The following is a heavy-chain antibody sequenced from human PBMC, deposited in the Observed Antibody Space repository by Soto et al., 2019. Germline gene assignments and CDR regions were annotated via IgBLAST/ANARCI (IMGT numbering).Heavy chain of an antibody. Sequence: QITLKESGPTLVNPTQTLTLTCTFSGFSLSTSGVGVGWIRQPPGKALEWLALIYWNDDKRYSPSLKSRLTITKDTSKNQVVLTMTNMDPVDTATYYCAHRNYDSSGYYYGGLDYWGQGTLVTVSS. J-gene: IGHJ4*02. V-gene: IGHV2-5*01. CDR2: IYWNDDK. CDR3: AHRNYDSSGYYYGGLDY. CDR1: GFSLSTSGVG. D-gene: IGHD3-22*01.